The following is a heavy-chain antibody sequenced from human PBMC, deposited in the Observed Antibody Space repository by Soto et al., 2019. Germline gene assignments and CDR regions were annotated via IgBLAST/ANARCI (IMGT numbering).Heavy chain of an antibody. J-gene: IGHJ6*02. CDR1: GFTFSSYS. V-gene: IGHV3-21*01. D-gene: IGHD3-10*01. CDR2: ISSSSSYI. Sequence: GGSLRLSCVASGFTFSSYSMNWVRQAPGKGLEWVSSISSSSSYIYYADSVKGRFTISRDNAKNSLYLQMNSLRAEDTAVYYCARDRAAHYYYYYGMDVWGQGTTVTVSS. CDR3: ARDRAAHYYYYYGMDV.